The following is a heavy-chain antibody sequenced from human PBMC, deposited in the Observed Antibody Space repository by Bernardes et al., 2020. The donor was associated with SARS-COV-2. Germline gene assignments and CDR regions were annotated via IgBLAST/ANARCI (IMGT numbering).Heavy chain of an antibody. CDR2: IYYTGPT. CDR1: GDSISGSPYY. D-gene: IGHD6-19*01. J-gene: IGHJ4*02. V-gene: IGHV4-39*01. CDR3: ARHACSSTGCYFDY. Sequence: LSLTCTVSGDSISGSPYYWGWIRRPPGKGLEWIGSIYYTGPTYYNPSLKSRVTISKDMSKNQFSLKLNSVTATDTAVYYCARHACSSTGCYFDYWGQGTLVTVSA.